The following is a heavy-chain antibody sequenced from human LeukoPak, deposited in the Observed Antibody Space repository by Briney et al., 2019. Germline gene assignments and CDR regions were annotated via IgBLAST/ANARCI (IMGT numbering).Heavy chain of an antibody. CDR1: GFTFSSYA. Sequence: GGSLRLSCAASGFTFSSYAMSWVRQAPGKGLEWVSDINGSGGSTYYADSVKGRLTISRDNSKNTLYLQMNSLSAEDTAVYYCAKGLLGSYDSSGYYFGGGQGTLVTVSS. CDR3: AKGLLGSYDSSGYYFG. D-gene: IGHD3-22*01. J-gene: IGHJ4*02. V-gene: IGHV3-23*01. CDR2: INGSGGST.